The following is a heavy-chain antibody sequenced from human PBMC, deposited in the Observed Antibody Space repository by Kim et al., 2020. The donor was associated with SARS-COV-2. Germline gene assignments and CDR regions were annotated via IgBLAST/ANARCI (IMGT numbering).Heavy chain of an antibody. CDR3: ATGQDIERVSVSPFYFDY. D-gene: IGHD2-15*01. CDR2: INPKSGGT. J-gene: IGHJ4*02. CDR1: GYTFTGYY. Sequence: ASVKVSCKASGYTFTGYYMHWVRQAPGQGLEWMGWINPKSGGTNYAQKFQGRVSMTRDTPISTAYMELSRLRSDDTAVYYCATGQDIERVSVSPFYFDYWGQGALVTVSS. V-gene: IGHV1-2*02.